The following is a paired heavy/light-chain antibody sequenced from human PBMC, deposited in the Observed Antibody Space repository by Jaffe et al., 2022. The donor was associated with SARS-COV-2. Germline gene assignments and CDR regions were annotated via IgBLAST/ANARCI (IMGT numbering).Heavy chain of an antibody. CDR1: GGFINGNF. V-gene: IGHV4-59*01. CDR2: ISHNGGT. J-gene: IGHJ4*02. Sequence: QVQLQESGPGLVKPSETPSLTCSVSGGFINGNFWSWIRQPPGKELEWIGFISHNGGTNYNPALKSRVTISIDTSESQFSLRLNSVTPADTAVYYCARQLCSGGNCYPLFDYWGQGILVTVSS. CDR3: ARQLCSGGNCYPLFDY. D-gene: IGHD2-15*01.
Light chain of an antibody. V-gene: IGKV4-1*01. CDR1: QNILYSSDNKNY. CDR3: QQYYSGPYT. J-gene: IGKJ2*01. CDR2: WAS. Sequence: DIVMTQSPDPLPVSLGERATINCKSSQNILYSSDNKNYLAWYQHKPGRPPKLLIYWASTRASGVPDRFSGSGSGTDFTLTISSLQAEDVAVYFCQQYYSGPYTFGQGTKLEIK.